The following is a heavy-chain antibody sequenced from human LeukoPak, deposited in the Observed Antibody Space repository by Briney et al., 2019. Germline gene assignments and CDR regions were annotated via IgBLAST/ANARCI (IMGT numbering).Heavy chain of an antibody. CDR1: GYTLTEMS. Sequence: ASVKVSCKVSGYTLTEMSIHWVRQAPGGALEWMGGFDPEHGETVYAPKFQGRVTMTEDTSADTAYMELSSLRSEDTAVYYCTTCLNGAGQPVAIYYYGMDVWGQGTTVTVSS. V-gene: IGHV1-24*01. D-gene: IGHD2-2*01. CDR2: FDPEHGET. CDR3: TTCLNGAGQPVAIYYYGMDV. J-gene: IGHJ6*02.